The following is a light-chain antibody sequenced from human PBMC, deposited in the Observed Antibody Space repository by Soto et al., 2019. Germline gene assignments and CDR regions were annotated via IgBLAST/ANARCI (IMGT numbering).Light chain of an antibody. V-gene: IGLV2-14*03. Sequence: VLTQPASVSESPGQSITISCTGTSSDVGGYNYVSWYQHHPGKAPKLMIYDVSNRPSGVSNRFSGSKSGNTASLTISGLQPEDEADYYCSSYTTSNTRQIVFGTGTKVTVL. CDR3: SSYTTSNTRQIV. J-gene: IGLJ1*01. CDR2: DVS. CDR1: SSDVGGYNY.